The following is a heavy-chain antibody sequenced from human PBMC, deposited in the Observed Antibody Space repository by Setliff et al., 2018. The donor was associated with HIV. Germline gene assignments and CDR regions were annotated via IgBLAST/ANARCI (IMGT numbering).Heavy chain of an antibody. V-gene: IGHV7-4-1*02. Sequence: ASVKVSCKASGYTFTSYAMNWVRQAPGQGLEWVGVINTNTGNPTYAQGLTGRFVFSLDTSVSTAYLQISSLKAEDTAVYYCARTEEAMVRGVRSYYYYGMDVWGQGTTVTVSS. CDR1: GYTFTSYA. J-gene: IGHJ6*02. CDR2: INTNTGNP. CDR3: ARTEEAMVRGVRSYYYYGMDV. D-gene: IGHD3-10*01.